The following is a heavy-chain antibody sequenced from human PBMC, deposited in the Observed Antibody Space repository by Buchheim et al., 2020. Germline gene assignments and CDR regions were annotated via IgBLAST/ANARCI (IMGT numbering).Heavy chain of an antibody. CDR2: IYYSGST. J-gene: IGHJ4*02. D-gene: IGHD5-24*01. Sequence: QVLLQESGPGMVKPSETLSLTGNVSGASMNDYYWSWIRQPPGKGLEWLGYIYYSGSTNYNPSLKSRVTISIDTSKNQFSLRLTSVTAADTAVYYCARFPVQRKPYWGQGIL. V-gene: IGHV4-59*01. CDR3: ARFPVQRKPY. CDR1: GASMNDYY.